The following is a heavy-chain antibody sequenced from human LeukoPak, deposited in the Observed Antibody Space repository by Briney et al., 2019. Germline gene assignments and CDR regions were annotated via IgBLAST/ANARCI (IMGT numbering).Heavy chain of an antibody. Sequence: PSETLSLTCSVSGDSIFATYYYWAWVRQPPGKGLEWIGYIYYSGSTYYNPSLKSRVTISVDTSKNQFSLKLSSVTAADTAVYYCARSHYMVRGSYYFDYWGQGTLVTVSS. D-gene: IGHD3-10*01. J-gene: IGHJ4*02. CDR1: GDSIFATYYY. CDR2: IYYSGST. V-gene: IGHV4-30-4*08. CDR3: ARSHYMVRGSYYFDY.